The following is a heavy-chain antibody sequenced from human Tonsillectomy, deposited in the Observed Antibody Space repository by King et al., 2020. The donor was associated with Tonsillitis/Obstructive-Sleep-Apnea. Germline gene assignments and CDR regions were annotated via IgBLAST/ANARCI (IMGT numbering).Heavy chain of an antibody. CDR2: ISGSGGST. Sequence: VQLVESGGGLVQPGGSLRLSCAASGSTFSSYAMSWVRQAPGKGLEWVSAISGSGGSTYYADSVKGRFTISRDNSKNTLYLQMNSLRAEDTAVYYCAKEGPIGYYGSGSSSYYMDVWGKGTTVTVSS. CDR1: GSTFSSYA. J-gene: IGHJ6*03. V-gene: IGHV3-23*04. D-gene: IGHD3-10*01. CDR3: AKEGPIGYYGSGSSSYYMDV.